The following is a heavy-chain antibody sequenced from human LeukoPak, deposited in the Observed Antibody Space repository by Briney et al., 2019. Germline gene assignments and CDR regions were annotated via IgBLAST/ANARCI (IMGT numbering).Heavy chain of an antibody. V-gene: IGHV4-39*01. CDR2: IHYSGST. CDR3: ARVVVRGVLGVDV. CDR1: GGSISSSSDY. D-gene: IGHD3-10*01. Sequence: SETLSLTCTVSGGSISSSSDYWRWIRQPPGKGLEWIVRIHYSGSTYYNPSLKSRVTIYVDTPKNQFSLKLNSETAADTAVYYCARVVVRGVLGVDVWGQGTTVTVSS. J-gene: IGHJ6*02.